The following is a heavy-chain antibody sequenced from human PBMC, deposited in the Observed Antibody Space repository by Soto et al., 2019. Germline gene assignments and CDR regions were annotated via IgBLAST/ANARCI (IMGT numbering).Heavy chain of an antibody. J-gene: IGHJ6*02. CDR1: GFTFSSYG. CDR3: AREAYSGYDWLRYYYYGMDV. V-gene: IGHV3-7*01. D-gene: IGHD5-12*01. Sequence: PGGSLRLSCAASGFTFSSYGMHWVRQAPGKGLEWVANIKQDGSEKYYADSVKGRFTISRDNAKNTLYLQMNSLRAEDTAVYYCAREAYSGYDWLRYYYYGMDVWGQGTTVTVSS. CDR2: IKQDGSEK.